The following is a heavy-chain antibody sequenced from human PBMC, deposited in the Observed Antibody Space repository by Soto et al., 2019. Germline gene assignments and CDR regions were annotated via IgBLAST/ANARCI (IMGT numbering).Heavy chain of an antibody. Sequence: SVKVSCKASGGTFSSYAISWVRQAPGQGLEWMGGIIPICGTANYAQKFQGRVTITADESTSTAYMELSSLRSEDTAVYYCARDTSQYSSSWSFDYWGQGTLVTVSS. J-gene: IGHJ4*02. V-gene: IGHV1-69*13. CDR1: GGTFSSYA. D-gene: IGHD6-13*01. CDR2: IIPICGTA. CDR3: ARDTSQYSSSWSFDY.